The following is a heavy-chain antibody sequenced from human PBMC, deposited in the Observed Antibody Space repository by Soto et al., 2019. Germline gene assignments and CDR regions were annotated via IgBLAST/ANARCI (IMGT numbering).Heavy chain of an antibody. J-gene: IGHJ5*02. CDR1: GFTFSSYS. Sequence: GGSLRLSCAASGFTFSSYSMNWVRQAPGKGLEWVSSISSSSSYIYYADSVKGRFTISRDNAKNSLYLQMNSLRAEDTAVYYCASNYYDSSGWNWFDPWGQGTLVTVSS. CDR3: ASNYYDSSGWNWFDP. D-gene: IGHD3-22*01. V-gene: IGHV3-21*01. CDR2: ISSSSSYI.